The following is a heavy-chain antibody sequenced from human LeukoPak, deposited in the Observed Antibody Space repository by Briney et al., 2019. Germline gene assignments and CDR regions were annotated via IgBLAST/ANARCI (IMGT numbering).Heavy chain of an antibody. V-gene: IGHV3-48*02. D-gene: IGHD3-22*01. Sequence: GGSLRLSCAASGFTFSSYPVNWVRQAPGKGLEWVSYISTGSSTIYYADSVKGRFTISRDDAKNSLYLQMNSLRDEDTAVYYCARAVGNYYESSGYWYFDLWGRGTLVTVSS. CDR2: ISTGSSTI. CDR1: GFTFSSYP. CDR3: ARAVGNYYESSGYWYFDL. J-gene: IGHJ2*01.